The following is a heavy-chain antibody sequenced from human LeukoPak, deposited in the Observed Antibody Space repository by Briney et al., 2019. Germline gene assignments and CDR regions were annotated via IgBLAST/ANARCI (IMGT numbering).Heavy chain of an antibody. D-gene: IGHD3-22*01. CDR1: GLTFSDYY. J-gene: IGHJ4*02. CDR3: VSQGYFEIGGFRFDF. CDR2: ISSSGTTI. Sequence: GGSLRLSCAASGLTFSDYYISWLRQAPGTGLDWLSYISSSGTTIFYADSVKGRFTISRDNAKNSLYLQMDSLRAEDTAVYYCVSQGYFEIGGFRFDFGGEGTLVTVSS. V-gene: IGHV3-11*01.